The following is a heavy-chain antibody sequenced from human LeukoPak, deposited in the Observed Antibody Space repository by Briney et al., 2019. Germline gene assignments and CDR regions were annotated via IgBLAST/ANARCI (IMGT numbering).Heavy chain of an antibody. Sequence: GGSLRLSCAASGFTFSDYYMSWIRQAPGKGLEWVSYISGSTSYTNYADSVKGRFTISRDNAKNSLYLQMNSLRAEDTAVYYCARDRSWGSGYNYGMDVWGQGTTVTVSS. CDR1: GFTFSDYY. CDR3: ARDRSWGSGYNYGMDV. J-gene: IGHJ6*02. V-gene: IGHV3-11*05. D-gene: IGHD2-15*01. CDR2: ISGSTSYT.